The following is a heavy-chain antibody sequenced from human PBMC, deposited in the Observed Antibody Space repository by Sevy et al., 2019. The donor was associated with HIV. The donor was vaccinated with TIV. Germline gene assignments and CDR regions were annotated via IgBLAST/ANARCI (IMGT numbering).Heavy chain of an antibody. V-gene: IGHV3-30-3*01. Sequence: GGSLRLSCAASGFTFSSYAMHWVRQAPGKGLEWVAVISYDGSNKYYADSVKGRFTISRDNSKNTLYLQMNSLRAEDTAVYYCARVTYLLARTGAGTYFDSWGQGTLVTVSS. J-gene: IGHJ4*02. CDR2: ISYDGSNK. CDR1: GFTFSSYA. D-gene: IGHD6-19*01. CDR3: ARVTYLLARTGAGTYFDS.